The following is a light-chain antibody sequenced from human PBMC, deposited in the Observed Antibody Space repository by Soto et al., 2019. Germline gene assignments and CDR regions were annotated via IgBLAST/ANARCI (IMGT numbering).Light chain of an antibody. CDR2: AAS. J-gene: IGKJ4*01. CDR3: KQLNTYPPLT. CDR1: QHISTY. Sequence: DIQLTQSPSFLSASVGDRVTITCRASQHISTYLAWYQQKPGKAPKLLIYAASTLQSGVPSRFSGSGSGTEFTLTISSLQPEDCASYYCKQLNTYPPLTFGGGTKVEIK. V-gene: IGKV1-9*01.